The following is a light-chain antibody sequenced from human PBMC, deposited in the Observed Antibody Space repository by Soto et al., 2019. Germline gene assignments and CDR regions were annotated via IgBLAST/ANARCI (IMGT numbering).Light chain of an antibody. CDR1: QSVSSSY. Sequence: EIVLTQSPGTLSLSPGERATLSCRASQSVSSSYLAWYQQKPGQAPRLLIYGASSRATGIPDRFSGSGSGTDFTLTISRLEPEDFAAYYCQQYDSSPRMYTFGQETKLEIK. V-gene: IGKV3-20*01. CDR3: QQYDSSPRMYT. CDR2: GAS. J-gene: IGKJ2*01.